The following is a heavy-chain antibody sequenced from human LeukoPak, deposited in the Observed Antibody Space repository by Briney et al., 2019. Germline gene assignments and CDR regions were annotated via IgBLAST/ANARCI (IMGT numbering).Heavy chain of an antibody. V-gene: IGHV3-21*01. CDR3: ARDAGSYYDYVWGSGPYDY. CDR2: ISSSRSYI. J-gene: IGHJ4*02. Sequence: PGGSLRLSCAASGFTFSSYSMNWVRQAPGKGLEWVSSISSSRSYIYYADSVKGRFTISRDNAKTSLCLQMNSLRAEDTAVYYCARDAGSYYDYVWGSGPYDYWGQGTLVTVSS. D-gene: IGHD3-16*01. CDR1: GFTFSSYS.